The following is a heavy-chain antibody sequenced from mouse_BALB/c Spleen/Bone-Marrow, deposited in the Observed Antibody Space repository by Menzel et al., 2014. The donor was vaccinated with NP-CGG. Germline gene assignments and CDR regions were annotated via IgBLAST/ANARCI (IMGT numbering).Heavy chain of an antibody. CDR2: IDPANGNT. CDR3: AYGSSYDYFDY. D-gene: IGHD1-1*01. J-gene: IGHJ2*01. Sequence: EVQLQQSGAELVKLGASVKLSCTASGFNIKDTYMHWVKQRPEQGLEWIGRIDPANGNTKYDPKFQGKATITADTSSNTAYLQLSSLTSEDTAVYYCAYGSSYDYFDYWGQGTTLTVSS. V-gene: IGHV14-3*02. CDR1: GFNIKDTY.